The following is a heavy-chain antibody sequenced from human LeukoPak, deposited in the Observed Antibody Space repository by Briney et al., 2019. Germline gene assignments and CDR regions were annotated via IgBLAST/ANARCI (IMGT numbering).Heavy chain of an antibody. D-gene: IGHD3-10*01. J-gene: IGHJ4*02. CDR3: ARLDYYGSGIDY. CDR1: GGSFSGYY. CDR2: INHSGST. Sequence: SSETLSLTCAVYGGSFSGYYWSWIRQPPGKGLEWIGEINHSGSTNYNPSLKSRVTISVDTSKNQFSLKLSSVTAADTAVNYCARLDYYGSGIDYWGQGTLVTVSS. V-gene: IGHV4-34*01.